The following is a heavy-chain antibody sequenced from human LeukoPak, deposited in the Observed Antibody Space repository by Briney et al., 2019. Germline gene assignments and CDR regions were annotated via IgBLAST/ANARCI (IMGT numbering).Heavy chain of an antibody. V-gene: IGHV4-34*01. J-gene: IGHJ4*02. D-gene: IGHD4-23*01. CDR2: INHSGST. CDR1: GGSFSGYY. Sequence: SETLSLTCAVYGGSFSGYYWSWIRQPPGKGLEWIGEINHSGSTNYNPSLKSRVTISVDTSKNQFSLKLSSVTAADTAVYYCARRGNSLGYWGQGTLVTVSS. CDR3: ARRGNSLGY.